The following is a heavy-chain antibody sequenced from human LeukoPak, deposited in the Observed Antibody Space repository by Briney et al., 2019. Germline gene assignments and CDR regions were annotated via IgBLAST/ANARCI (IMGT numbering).Heavy chain of an antibody. D-gene: IGHD5-12*01. J-gene: IGHJ4*02. CDR1: GFTFSTYA. CDR3: AKLRGATINAWYFDY. V-gene: IGHV3-23*01. CDR2: ISGSGGST. Sequence: GGSLRLSCAASGFTFSTYAMSWVRQGPGKGLEWVSTISGSGGSTYYADSVKGRFTISRDNSKNTLYLQMNSLRAEDTAVYYCAKLRGATINAWYFDYWGQGTLVTVSS.